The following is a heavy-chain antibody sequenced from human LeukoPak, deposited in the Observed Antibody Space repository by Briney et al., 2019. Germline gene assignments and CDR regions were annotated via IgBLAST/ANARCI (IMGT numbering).Heavy chain of an antibody. CDR2: IYNSGGT. CDR3: ARAAPYCYYYMDV. J-gene: IGHJ6*03. CDR1: GGSISDYY. Sequence: SETLSLTCTVSGGSISDYYWTWIRQPPGKGLEWIGHIYNSGGTNNNPSLKSRVTISVDTSKNQFSLMLSSVTAADTAVYYCARAAPYCYYYMDVWGKGTTVTVSS. V-gene: IGHV4-59*01.